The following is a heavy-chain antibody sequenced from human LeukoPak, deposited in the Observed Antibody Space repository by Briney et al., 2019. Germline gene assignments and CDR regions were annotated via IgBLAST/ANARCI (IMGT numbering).Heavy chain of an antibody. CDR2: IYSSVST. CDR3: ARTARLPNS. CDR1: GGSISSNAYY. D-gene: IGHD6-25*01. Sequence: PSETLSLTCTVSGGSISSNAYYWAWIRQPPGKGLEWIGSIYSSVSTYYNPSLKSRVTISVDTSKNQFSLRLSSVTAADTAIYYCARTARLPNSWGQGTLVTVSS. J-gene: IGHJ4*02. V-gene: IGHV4-39*07.